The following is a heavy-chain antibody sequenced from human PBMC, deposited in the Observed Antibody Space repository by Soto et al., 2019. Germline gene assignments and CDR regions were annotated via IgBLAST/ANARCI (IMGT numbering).Heavy chain of an antibody. CDR2: MNPNSGNT. J-gene: IGHJ4*02. Sequence: QVQLVQSGAEVKKPGASVKVSCKASGYTFTSYDINWVRQATGQGREWMGWMNPNSGNTGYAQKLQGRVTMHRNTTICPAYMELRSVSSEETAVYYCERENRRGWSKDWGQGTLVTVSS. CDR1: GYTFTSYD. CDR3: ERENRRGWSKD. V-gene: IGHV1-8*01. D-gene: IGHD2-15*01.